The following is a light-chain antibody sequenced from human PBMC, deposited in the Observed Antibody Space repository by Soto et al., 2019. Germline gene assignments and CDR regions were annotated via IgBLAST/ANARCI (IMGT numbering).Light chain of an antibody. CDR3: QQYGNRPPIS. CDR1: QYIGNY. CDR2: DAS. J-gene: IGKJ5*01. V-gene: IGKV1-33*01. Sequence: DIQMTQSPSSLSASVGVRVTITCQASQYIGNYLNWYQQNTGHAPRLLIYDASKSETGVPSRFSGSGSETVFTFTINSRQPEDIATYYCQQYGNRPPISFGQGTRLEI.